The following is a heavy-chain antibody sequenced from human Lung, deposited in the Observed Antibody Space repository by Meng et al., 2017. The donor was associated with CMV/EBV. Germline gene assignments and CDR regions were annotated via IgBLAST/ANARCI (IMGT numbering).Heavy chain of an antibody. V-gene: IGHV4-39*07. Sequence: SETLSLTXTVSGGSISSSSYYWGWIRQPPGKGLEWIGSIYYSGSTYYNPSLKSRVTISVDTSKNQFSLKLSSVTAADTAVYYCARSHSSGWPFDYWGQGTLVTVSS. D-gene: IGHD6-19*01. CDR2: IYYSGST. CDR3: ARSHSSGWPFDY. CDR1: GGSISSSSYY. J-gene: IGHJ4*02.